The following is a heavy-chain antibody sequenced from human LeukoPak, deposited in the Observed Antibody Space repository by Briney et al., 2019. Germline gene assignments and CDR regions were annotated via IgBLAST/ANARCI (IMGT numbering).Heavy chain of an antibody. V-gene: IGHV3-9*01. D-gene: IGHD5-18*01. CDR2: ISWNSGSI. CDR3: AKEQTYGYSYGIIDY. Sequence: GGSLRLSCAASGFTFDDYAMHWVRQAPGKGLEWVSGISWNSGSIGYADSVKGRFTISRDNAKNSLYLQMSSLRAEDTALYYCAKEQTYGYSYGIIDYWGQGTLVTVSS. J-gene: IGHJ4*02. CDR1: GFTFDDYA.